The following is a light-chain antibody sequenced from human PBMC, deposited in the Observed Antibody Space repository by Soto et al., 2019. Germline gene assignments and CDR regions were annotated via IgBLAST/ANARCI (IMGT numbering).Light chain of an antibody. CDR2: GAS. CDR3: QQYGSSGT. CDR1: QSVSNNY. J-gene: IGKJ1*01. Sequence: EIVFTPSPVTLSLSPGERATLSPRASQSVSNNYLAWYQQKPGQAPRLLIYGASNRATGIPDRFSGSGSGTDFTLTISRLETEDFAVYYCQQYGSSGTFGQGTKVDIK. V-gene: IGKV3-20*01.